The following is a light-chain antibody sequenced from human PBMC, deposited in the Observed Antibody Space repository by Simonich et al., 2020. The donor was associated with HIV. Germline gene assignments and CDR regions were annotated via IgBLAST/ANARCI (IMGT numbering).Light chain of an antibody. CDR3: QQFFSTPWT. CDR1: QGVSNS. V-gene: IGKV1-NL1*01. J-gene: IGKJ1*01. Sequence: DILMTHSPSSLPASVGDRVTITCRASQGVSNSLAWYQQKPGKAPKLLLSASSRLESGVASRFSGSGSGTDYTLTISSLQPEDFATYYCQQFFSTPWTFGQGTKVEIK. CDR2: ASS.